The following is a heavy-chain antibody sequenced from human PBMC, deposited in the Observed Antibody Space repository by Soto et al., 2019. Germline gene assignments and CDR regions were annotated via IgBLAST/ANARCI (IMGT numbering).Heavy chain of an antibody. CDR2: ISYDGSNK. Sequence: QVQLVESGGGVVQPGRSLRLSCAASGFTFSSYGMHWVRQAPGKGLEWVAVISYDGSNKYYADSVKGRFTISRDNSKNTLYLQMNSLRAEDTAVYYCAKEYYDFWSGYLSHDAFDIWGQGTMVTVSS. CDR1: GFTFSSYG. V-gene: IGHV3-30*18. D-gene: IGHD3-3*01. CDR3: AKEYYDFWSGYLSHDAFDI. J-gene: IGHJ3*02.